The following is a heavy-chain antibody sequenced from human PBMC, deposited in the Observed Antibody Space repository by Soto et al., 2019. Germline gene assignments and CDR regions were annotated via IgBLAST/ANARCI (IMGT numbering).Heavy chain of an antibody. J-gene: IGHJ4*02. CDR3: ARAIIRPYYFDY. D-gene: IGHD3-10*01. V-gene: IGHV1-46*03. CDR2: INPSGGST. Sequence: GASVKVSCKASGYTFTNYYMHWVRQAPGQGLEWMGIINPSGGSTTYAQKFQGRVTMTRDTSTTTVYMELSSLRSEDTALYFCARAIIRPYYFDYWGQGTLVTVSS. CDR1: GYTFTNYY.